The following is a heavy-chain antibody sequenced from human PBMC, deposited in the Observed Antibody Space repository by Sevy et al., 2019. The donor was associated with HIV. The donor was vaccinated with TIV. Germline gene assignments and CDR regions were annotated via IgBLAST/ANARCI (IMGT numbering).Heavy chain of an antibody. CDR2: IYHSGSI. CDR3: ARYMVTLSAFDI. D-gene: IGHD2-21*02. V-gene: IGHV4-28*05. Sequence: SETLSLTCAVSGHSISSNNWWGWIRQPPGKGLEWIGYIYHSGSIYYNPSLMSRVTRSVDTSKNQFSLKLSSVTAVDTAVYYCARYMVTLSAFDIWGQGTMVTVSS. CDR1: GHSISSNNW. J-gene: IGHJ3*02.